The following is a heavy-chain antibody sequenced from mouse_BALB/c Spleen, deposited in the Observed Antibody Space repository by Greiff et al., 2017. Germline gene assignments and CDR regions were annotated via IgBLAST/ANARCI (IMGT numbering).Heavy chain of an antibody. CDR2: IRNKANGYTT. J-gene: IGHJ3*01. CDR3: AREGDGNYGFFAY. CDR1: GFTFTDYY. V-gene: IGHV7-3*02. Sequence: EVQLVESGGGLVQPGGSLRLSCATSGFTFTDYYMSWVRQPPGKALEWLGFIRNKANGYTTEYSASVKGRFTISRDNSQSILYLQMNTLRAEDSATYYCAREGDGNYGFFAYWGQGTLVTVSA. D-gene: IGHD2-1*01.